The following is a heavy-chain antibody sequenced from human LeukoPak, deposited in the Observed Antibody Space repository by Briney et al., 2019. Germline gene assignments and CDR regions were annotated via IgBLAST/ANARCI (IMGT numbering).Heavy chain of an antibody. D-gene: IGHD3-22*01. CDR1: GFTFSSYA. CDR2: ISYDGSNK. CDR3: AREYYYYDSSGYYPIDY. Sequence: GGSLRLSCAAPGFTFSSYAMHWVRQAPGKGLEWVAVISYDGSNKYYADSVKGRFTISRDNSKYTLYLQMNSLRAEDTAVYYCAREYYYYDSSGYYPIDYWGQGTLVTVSS. J-gene: IGHJ4*02. V-gene: IGHV3-30-3*01.